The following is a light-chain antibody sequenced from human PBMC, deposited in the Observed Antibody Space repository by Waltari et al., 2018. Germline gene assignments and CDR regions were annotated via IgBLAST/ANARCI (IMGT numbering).Light chain of an antibody. CDR1: QSISKY. CDR2: AAS. V-gene: IGKV3-20*01. J-gene: IGKJ1*01. Sequence: EVVLTQSPGTLSLSPGERATLSCRASQSISKYLVWYPQRPGQAPRLLIYAASTRATGIPDRFSGSGFGTDFSLTISSLEPEDFAVYYCQNHERLPATFGQGTRVEIK. CDR3: QNHERLPAT.